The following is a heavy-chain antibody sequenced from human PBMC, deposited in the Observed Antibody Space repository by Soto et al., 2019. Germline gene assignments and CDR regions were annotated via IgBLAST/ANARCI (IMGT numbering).Heavy chain of an antibody. CDR2: IHPGDSDT. CDR3: ASMAARPRERYYYYYMDV. CDR1: GYSFTTYW. J-gene: IGHJ6*03. D-gene: IGHD6-6*01. Sequence: EVQLVQSGAEVKKPGESLKISCEASGYSFTTYWIGWVRQMPGKGLEWMGIIHPGDSDTRYSPPVQGQVTISVDKSINTAYLQWSTLKASDTAIYYCASMAARPRERYYYYYMDVWGKGTTVTVSS. V-gene: IGHV5-51*03.